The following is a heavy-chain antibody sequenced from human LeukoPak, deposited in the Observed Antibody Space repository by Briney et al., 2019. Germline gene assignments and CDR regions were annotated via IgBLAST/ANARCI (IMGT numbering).Heavy chain of an antibody. CDR3: ARGPDYYDSSGYYRGFDY. V-gene: IGHV4-34*01. CDR1: GGSFSGYY. J-gene: IGHJ4*02. Sequence: PSETLSLTCAVYGGSFSGYYWSWIRQPPGKGLEWIGEINHSGSTNYNPSLKSRVTISVDTSKNQFSLKLSSVTAADTAVYYCARGPDYYDSSGYYRGFDYWGQGTLVTVSS. CDR2: INHSGST. D-gene: IGHD3-22*01.